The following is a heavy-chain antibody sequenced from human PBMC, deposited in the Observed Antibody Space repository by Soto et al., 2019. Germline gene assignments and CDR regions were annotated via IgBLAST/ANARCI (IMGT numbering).Heavy chain of an antibody. CDR1: GVSFNNNG. Sequence: QVQLVQSGAEVKKPGSSVKVSCKTSGVSFNNNGIGWVRQAPGHGLEWMGGVSPPFRTSNYARKFQGRISITADASTGTVNMELRSLTSEDPAQYYCARVLYYGSGSYSPYGMDVWGQGTTVTVSS. V-gene: IGHV1-69*01. D-gene: IGHD3-10*01. CDR2: VSPPFRTS. J-gene: IGHJ6*02. CDR3: ARVLYYGSGSYSPYGMDV.